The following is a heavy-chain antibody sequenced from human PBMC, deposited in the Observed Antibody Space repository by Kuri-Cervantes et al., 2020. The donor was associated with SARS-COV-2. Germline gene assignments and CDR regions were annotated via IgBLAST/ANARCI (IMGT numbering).Heavy chain of an antibody. V-gene: IGHV1-18*01. D-gene: IGHD3-10*01. J-gene: IGHJ4*02. Sequence: ASVKVSCKASGYTFTSYGISWVRQAPGQGLEWMGWISAYNGNTNYAQKLQGRVTMTTDTSTSTAYMGLSSLRSEDTAVYYCARSNTMVRGAEPDYWGQGTLVTVSS. CDR3: ARSNTMVRGAEPDY. CDR2: ISAYNGNT. CDR1: GYTFTSYG.